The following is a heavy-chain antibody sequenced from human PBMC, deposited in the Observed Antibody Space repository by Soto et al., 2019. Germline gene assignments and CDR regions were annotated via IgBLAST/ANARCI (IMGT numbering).Heavy chain of an antibody. CDR3: AKGMFSSSPAAAGSFDY. D-gene: IGHD3-10*01. Sequence: PRLSCAASGFTFSSYAMSWVRQAPGNGLEWVAAIGGTDGKTYYADSVKGRFTISRDNSENTLYLQMSRLRAEDTAVYFCAKGMFSSSPAAAGSFDYWGQGALVTVSS. CDR1: GFTFSSYA. J-gene: IGHJ4*02. CDR2: IGGTDGKT. V-gene: IGHV3-23*01.